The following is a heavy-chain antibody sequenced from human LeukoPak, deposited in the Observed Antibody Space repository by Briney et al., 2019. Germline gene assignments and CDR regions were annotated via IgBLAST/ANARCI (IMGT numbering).Heavy chain of an antibody. V-gene: IGHV3-9*01. CDR3: TQTVDTALVDFFDP. CDR1: GFTFDDYA. J-gene: IGHJ5*02. D-gene: IGHD5-18*01. Sequence: GRSLRLSCAASGFTFDDYAMHWVRQAPGKGLEWVSGISWNSGSIGYADSVKGRFTISRDNAKNSLYLQMNSLRAEDTALYYCTQTVDTALVDFFDPWGQGTLVTVSS. CDR2: ISWNSGSI.